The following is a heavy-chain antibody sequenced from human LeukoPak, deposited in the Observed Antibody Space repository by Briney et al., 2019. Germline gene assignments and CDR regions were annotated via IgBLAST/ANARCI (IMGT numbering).Heavy chain of an antibody. CDR2: IRYDGSNK. V-gene: IGHV3-30*02. Sequence: GGSLRLSCAASGFIFNNYAMIWVRQAPGKGLEWVAFIRYDGSNKYYADSVKGRFTISRDNSKNTLYLQMNSLRAEDTAVYYCAKDRRYCSGGSCYYFDYWGQGTLVTVSS. J-gene: IGHJ4*02. CDR1: GFIFNNYA. CDR3: AKDRRYCSGGSCYYFDY. D-gene: IGHD2-15*01.